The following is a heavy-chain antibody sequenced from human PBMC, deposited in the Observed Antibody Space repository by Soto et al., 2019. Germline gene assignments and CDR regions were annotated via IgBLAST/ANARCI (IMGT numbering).Heavy chain of an antibody. CDR1: GGSISSGGYY. CDR3: AREGGSGSYNWFDP. CDR2: IYYSGST. V-gene: IGHV4-31*03. D-gene: IGHD3-10*01. J-gene: IGHJ5*02. Sequence: TSETLSLTCTVSGGSISSGGYYWSWIRQHPGKGLEWIGYIYYSGSTYYNPSLKSRVTISVDTSKNQFSLKLSSVTAADTAVYYCAREGGSGSYNWFDPWGQRTLVTVSS.